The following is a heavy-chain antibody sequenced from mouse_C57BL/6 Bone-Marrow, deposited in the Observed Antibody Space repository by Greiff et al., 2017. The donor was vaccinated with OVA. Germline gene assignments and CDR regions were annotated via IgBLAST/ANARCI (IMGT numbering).Heavy chain of an antibody. D-gene: IGHD3-2*02. Sequence: VKLQESGAELVRPGTSVKMSCKASGYTFTNYWIGWAKQRPGHGLEWIGDIYPGGGYTNYNEKFKGKATLTADKSSSTAYMQFSSLTSEDSAIYYCARIGDSSGYRGYFDYWGQGTTLTVSS. J-gene: IGHJ2*01. CDR2: IYPGGGYT. CDR1: GYTFTNYW. CDR3: ARIGDSSGYRGYFDY. V-gene: IGHV1-63*01.